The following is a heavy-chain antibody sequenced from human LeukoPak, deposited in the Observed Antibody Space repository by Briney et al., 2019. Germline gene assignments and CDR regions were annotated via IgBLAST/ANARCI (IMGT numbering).Heavy chain of an antibody. CDR3: ARDHCSGGSCYPDY. D-gene: IGHD2-15*01. CDR2: IYYSGST. J-gene: IGHJ4*02. Sequence: SETLSLTCTVSGGSISRYYWSWIRQPPGKGLEWIGYIYYSGSTNYNPSLKSRVTISVDTSKNQFSLKLSSVTAADTAVYYCARDHCSGGSCYPDYWGQGTLVTVSS. V-gene: IGHV4-59*01. CDR1: GGSISRYY.